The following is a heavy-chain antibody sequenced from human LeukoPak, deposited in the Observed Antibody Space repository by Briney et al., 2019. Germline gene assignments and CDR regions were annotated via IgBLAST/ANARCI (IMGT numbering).Heavy chain of an antibody. CDR1: GFTFSSYG. CDR3: ARRLGRKFGERFYYYHYMDV. Sequence: GGSLRLSCAASGFTFSSYGMHWVRQAPGKGLAWVAVISYDGSNKYYADSVKGRFTISRDNSKNTLYLQMNSLRAEDTAVYHCARRLGRKFGERFYYYHYMDVWGKGTTVTISS. J-gene: IGHJ6*03. V-gene: IGHV3-30*03. CDR2: ISYDGSNK. D-gene: IGHD3-10*01.